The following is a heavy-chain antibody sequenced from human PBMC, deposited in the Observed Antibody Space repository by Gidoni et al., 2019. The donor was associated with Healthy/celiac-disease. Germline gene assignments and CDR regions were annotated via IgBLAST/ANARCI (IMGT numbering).Heavy chain of an antibody. J-gene: IGHJ5*02. Sequence: QVQLVQSGAEVKKPGASVKVSCKASGYTFTSYAMHWVRQAPGQRLEWMGWINAGNGNTKYSQKFQGRVTITRDTSASTAYMELSSLRSEDTAVYYCARTVRGFCGGLTEPNPDSNCNWFDPWGQGTLVTVSS. CDR1: GYTFTSYA. D-gene: IGHD3-22*01. CDR2: INAGNGNT. V-gene: IGHV1-3*01. CDR3: ARTVRGFCGGLTEPNPDSNCNWFDP.